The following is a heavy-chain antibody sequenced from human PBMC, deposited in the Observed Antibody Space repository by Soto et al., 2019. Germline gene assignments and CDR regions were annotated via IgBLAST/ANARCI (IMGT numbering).Heavy chain of an antibody. J-gene: IGHJ6*02. CDR2: IYYSGST. CDR1: GGSISSYY. D-gene: IGHD2-15*01. V-gene: IGHV4-59*01. CDR3: AREGGYYYYYGMDV. Sequence: SETLSLTCTVSGGSISSYYWSWIRQPPGKGLEWIGYIYYSGSTNYNPSLKSRVTISVDTSKNQFSLKLSSVTAADTAVYYCAREGGYYYYYGMDVWGQGNTVTVSS.